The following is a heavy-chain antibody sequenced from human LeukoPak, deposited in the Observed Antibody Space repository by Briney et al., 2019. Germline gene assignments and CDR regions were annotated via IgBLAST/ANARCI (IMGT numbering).Heavy chain of an antibody. CDR1: GGTFSSYA. J-gene: IGHJ4*02. Sequence: GASVKVSCKASGGTFSSYAISWVRQAPGQGLEWMGGIIPIFGTANYAQKFQGRVTITADESTSTAYMELSSLRSEDTAVYYCARFAVHRRLAVNGQFGLDYWGQGTLVTVSS. V-gene: IGHV1-69*13. CDR2: IIPIFGTA. CDR3: ARFAVHRRLAVNGQFGLDY. D-gene: IGHD6-19*01.